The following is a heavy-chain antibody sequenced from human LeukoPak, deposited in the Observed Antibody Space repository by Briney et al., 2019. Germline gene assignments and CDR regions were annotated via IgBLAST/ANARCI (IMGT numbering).Heavy chain of an antibody. J-gene: IGHJ4*02. CDR1: GYTFTSYD. D-gene: IGHD3-22*01. Sequence: ASVKVSCKASGYTFTSYDINWVRQATGQGLEWMGWMNPNSGNTGYAQKFQGRVTMTRDMSTSTVYMELSSLRSEDTAVYYCARGHYYDSSGSPDYWGQGTLVTVSS. CDR2: MNPNSGNT. CDR3: ARGHYYDSSGSPDY. V-gene: IGHV1-8*02.